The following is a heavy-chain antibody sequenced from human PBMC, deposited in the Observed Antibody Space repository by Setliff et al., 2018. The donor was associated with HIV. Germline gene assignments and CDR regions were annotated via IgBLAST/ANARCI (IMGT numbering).Heavy chain of an antibody. D-gene: IGHD3-16*01. J-gene: IGHJ4*02. Sequence: SVKVSCKASGGTFSTSAISWVRQAPGRGLEWMGGIIPVFGSAHYAQKFQDRITITTDESTSSVFVELSNLRPDDTAIYYCARDRAEADVGGGVRGPTYFCDYWGQGTLVTSPQ. CDR2: IIPVFGSA. CDR1: GGTFSTSA. CDR3: ARDRAEADVGGGVRGPTYFCDY. V-gene: IGHV1-69*05.